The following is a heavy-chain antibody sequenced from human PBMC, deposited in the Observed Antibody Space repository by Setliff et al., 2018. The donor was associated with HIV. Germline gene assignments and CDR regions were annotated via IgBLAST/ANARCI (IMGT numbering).Heavy chain of an antibody. CDR2: ISTYNDNT. CDR1: GYTFTSHG. D-gene: IGHD3-10*01. CDR3: ARGNYYASGLDY. V-gene: IGHV1-18*01. J-gene: IGHJ4*02. Sequence: ASVKVSCKASGYTFTSHGISWVRQAPGQGLEWMGWISTYNDNTRISQKFRGSVTMTRDRSINTAYMEFTGLTAADTATYYCARGNYYASGLDYWGQGTLVTVSS.